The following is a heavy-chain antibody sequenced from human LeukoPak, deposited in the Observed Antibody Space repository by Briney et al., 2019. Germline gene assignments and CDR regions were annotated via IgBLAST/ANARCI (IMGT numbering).Heavy chain of an antibody. Sequence: SETLSLTCSVSGGSVSSYYWSWIRQSPGKGLEWIGYIHNSGRTNYNPSLKSRVTGFVDTSKNHISLRLTSVTAADTAVYYCAREGGPYRPLDYSGQGTLVTVSS. CDR1: GGSVSSYY. CDR2: IHNSGRT. J-gene: IGHJ4*02. V-gene: IGHV4-4*08. CDR3: AREGGPYRPLDY.